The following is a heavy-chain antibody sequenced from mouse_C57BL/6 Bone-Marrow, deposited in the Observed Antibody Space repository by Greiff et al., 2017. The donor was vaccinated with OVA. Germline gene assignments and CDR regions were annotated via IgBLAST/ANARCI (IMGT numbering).Heavy chain of an antibody. CDR1: GFTFSDAW. CDR2: IRNKANNHAT. V-gene: IGHV6-6*01. D-gene: IGHD2-4*01. J-gene: IGHJ2*01. CDR3: TRRDDYDEGPYFDY. Sequence: EVKLMESGGGLVQPGGSMKLSCAASGFTFSDAWMDWVRQSPEKGLEWVAEIRNKANNHATYYAESVKGRFTISRDDSKSSVYLQMNSLRAEDTGIYYCTRRDDYDEGPYFDYWGQGTTLTVSS.